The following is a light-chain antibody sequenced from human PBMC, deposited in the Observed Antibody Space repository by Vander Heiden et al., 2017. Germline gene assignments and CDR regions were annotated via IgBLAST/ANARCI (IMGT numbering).Light chain of an antibody. CDR2: DVS. CDR1: SSDIGGYTY. J-gene: IGLJ3*02. CDR3: NSFTSSATWV. Sequence: QSALTQPASVSGSPGQSITIPCTGTSSDIGGYTYVPWYQQHPGKAPKHIIYDVSYRPSGVSTRFSGSKSGNTASLTISELRAEDEADYYCNSFTSSATWVFGGGTKLTVL. V-gene: IGLV2-14*03.